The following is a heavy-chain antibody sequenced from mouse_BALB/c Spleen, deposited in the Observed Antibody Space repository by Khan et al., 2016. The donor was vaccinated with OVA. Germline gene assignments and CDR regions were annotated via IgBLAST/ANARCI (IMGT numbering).Heavy chain of an antibody. CDR1: GFDFSRYW. J-gene: IGHJ3*01. CDR3: DRQGPYYGSSCFAY. V-gene: IGHV4-1*02. CDR2: IKPDSSTI. Sequence: EVQLQESGGGLVQPGGSLKLSCEASGFDFSRYWMRWVRQAPGNGLEWIGEIKPDSSTINYTQSLKDKFIISRDTATNMLYLQLSKVRSEDTALYYCDRQGPYYGSSCFAYWGQGTLVTVSA. D-gene: IGHD1-1*01.